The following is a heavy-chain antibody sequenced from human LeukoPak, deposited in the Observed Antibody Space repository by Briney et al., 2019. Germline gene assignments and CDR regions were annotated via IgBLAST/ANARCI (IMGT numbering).Heavy chain of an antibody. CDR3: ARVMWNGSGSYRDY. CDR2: IIPIFGTA. Sequence: SVKVSCKASEGTFISYAISWVRQAPGQGLEWMGGIIPIFGTANYAQKFQGRVTITADESTSTAYMELSSLRSEDTAVYYCARVMWNGSGSYRDYWGQGTLVTVSS. D-gene: IGHD3-10*01. J-gene: IGHJ4*02. V-gene: IGHV1-69*13. CDR1: EGTFISYA.